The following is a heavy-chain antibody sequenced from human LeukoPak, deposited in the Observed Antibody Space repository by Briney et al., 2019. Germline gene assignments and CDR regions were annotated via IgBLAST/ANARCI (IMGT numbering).Heavy chain of an antibody. V-gene: IGHV4-39*01. J-gene: IGHJ4*02. CDR3: ARLERSRMDGAQY. CDR1: GDSIRSSGYY. D-gene: IGHD4/OR15-4a*01. CDR2: MFYGETT. Sequence: PSETLSLTCIVSGDSIRSSGYYWGWIRQPPGKGLEWIGSMFYGETTSYSPSLQSRVTISLDTPKNQFSLRLNSVTAADTAVYYCARLERSRMDGAQYWGQGTLVTVSS.